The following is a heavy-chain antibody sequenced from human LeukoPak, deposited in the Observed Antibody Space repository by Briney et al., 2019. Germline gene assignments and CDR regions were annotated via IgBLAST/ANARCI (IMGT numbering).Heavy chain of an antibody. CDR1: GYTFTSYD. Sequence: ASVKVSCKASGYTFTSYDINWVRQAPGQGLEWMGWMNPNSGNTGYAQKFQGRVTMTRNTSISTAYMELSSLRSEDTAVYYCARVWFGELSTYYYYYYMDVWGKGTTVTISS. D-gene: IGHD3-10*01. CDR2: MNPNSGNT. J-gene: IGHJ6*03. CDR3: ARVWFGELSTYYYYYYMDV. V-gene: IGHV1-8*01.